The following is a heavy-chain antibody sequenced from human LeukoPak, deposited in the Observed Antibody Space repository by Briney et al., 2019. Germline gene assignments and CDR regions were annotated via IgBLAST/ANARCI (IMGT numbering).Heavy chain of an antibody. V-gene: IGHV3-49*04. Sequence: GGSLRLSCTTSGFAFDDFAMSWVRQPAGKGLEWVGFIRRRAYGGAAEYAASVKGRFIISRDDSKGIAYLQMNSMKTEDTAVYYCSRNGLVDFDYWGQGSRVIVSP. CDR2: IRRRAYGGAA. J-gene: IGHJ4*02. CDR1: GFAFDDFA. CDR3: SRNGLVDFDY.